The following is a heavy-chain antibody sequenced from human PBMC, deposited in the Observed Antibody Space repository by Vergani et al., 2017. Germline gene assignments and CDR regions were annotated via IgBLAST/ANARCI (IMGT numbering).Heavy chain of an antibody. J-gene: IGHJ4*02. D-gene: IGHD3-10*01. CDR2: IYYSGST. CDR3: ARRAYYYGSGSYYNGYYFDY. CDR1: GGSISSYY. V-gene: IGHV4-59*08. Sequence: QVQLQESGPGLVKPSETLFLTCTVSGGSISSYYWSWIRQPPGKGLEWIGYIYYSGSTNYNPSLKSRVTISVDTSKNQFSLKLGSVTAADTAVYYCARRAYYYGSGSYYNGYYFDYWGQGTLVTVSS.